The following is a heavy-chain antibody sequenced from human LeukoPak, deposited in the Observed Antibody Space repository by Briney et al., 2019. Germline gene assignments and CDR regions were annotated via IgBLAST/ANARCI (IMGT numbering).Heavy chain of an antibody. CDR1: GYTFTSYG. CDR3: ARDRGLLRGKAFDI. J-gene: IGHJ3*02. D-gene: IGHD2-15*01. V-gene: IGHV1-18*01. Sequence: GASVKVSCKASGYTFTSYGISWVRQAPGQGLEWMGWISAYNGITNCAQKLQGRVTMTTDTSTSTAYMELRSLRSDDTAVYYCARDRGLLRGKAFDIWGQGTMVTVSS. CDR2: ISAYNGIT.